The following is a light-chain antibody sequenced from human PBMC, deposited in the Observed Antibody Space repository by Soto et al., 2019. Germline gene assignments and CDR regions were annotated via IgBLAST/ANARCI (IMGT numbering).Light chain of an antibody. CDR3: GSLTSSSTV. J-gene: IGLJ2*01. CDR1: SSDVGAYNY. CDR2: DVS. Sequence: QSALTQPASVSGSPGQSITISCTGTSSDVGAYNYVSWYQQHPGKAPKLMIYDVSNRPSGVSNRFSGSKSGNTASLTISGLQAEDEADYYCGSLTSSSTVFGGGTKLTVL. V-gene: IGLV2-14*03.